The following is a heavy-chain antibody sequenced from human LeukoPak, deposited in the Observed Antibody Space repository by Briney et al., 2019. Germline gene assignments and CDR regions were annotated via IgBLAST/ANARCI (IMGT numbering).Heavy chain of an antibody. V-gene: IGHV3-74*01. CDR2: INSDGSST. D-gene: IGHD3-22*01. CDR3: ARDYSGYYDSSGLID. CDR1: GFTFSSYW. Sequence: PGGSLRLSCAASGFTFSSYWMHWVRQAPGKGLVWVSRINSDGSSTSYADSVKGRFTISRDNAKNTLYLQMNSLGAEDTAVYYCARDYSGYYDSSGLIDWGQGTLVTVSS. J-gene: IGHJ4*02.